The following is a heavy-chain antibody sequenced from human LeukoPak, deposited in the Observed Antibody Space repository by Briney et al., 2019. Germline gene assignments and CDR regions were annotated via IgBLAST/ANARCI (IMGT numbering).Heavy chain of an antibody. J-gene: IGHJ4*02. Sequence: GRSPRLSCAASGFTFSSYGMHWVRQAPGKGLEWVAVISYDGSNKYYADSVKGRFTISRDNSKNTLYLQMNSLRAEDTAVYYCAKDSSGYAFDYWGQGTLVTVSS. D-gene: IGHD3-22*01. CDR1: GFTFSSYG. CDR2: ISYDGSNK. V-gene: IGHV3-30*18. CDR3: AKDSSGYAFDY.